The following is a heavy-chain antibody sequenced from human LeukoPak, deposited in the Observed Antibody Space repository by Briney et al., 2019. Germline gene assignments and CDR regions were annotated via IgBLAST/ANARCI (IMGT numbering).Heavy chain of an antibody. CDR2: ISSNGISK. CDR3: ARHRYYFDY. CDR1: GFAFSGFG. Sequence: GGSLRLSCAASGFAFSGFGMPWVRQAPGKGLEWVALISSNGISKNYADSVKGRFTISRDNSKNTLYLQINSLRVEDTAVYFCARHRYYFDYWGQGTLVTVSS. V-gene: IGHV3-30*03. J-gene: IGHJ4*02.